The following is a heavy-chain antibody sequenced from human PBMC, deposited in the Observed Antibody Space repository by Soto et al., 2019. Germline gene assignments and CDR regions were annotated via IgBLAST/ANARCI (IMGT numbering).Heavy chain of an antibody. CDR2: IYFTGST. V-gene: IGHV4-31*03. CDR1: GGSISGGYY. J-gene: IGHJ2*01. D-gene: IGHD3-16*01. Sequence: QVQLQESGPGLVKPSQTLSLTCTVSGGSISGGYYWTWIRQSPAKVLEWIGYIYFTGSTDYNPSLTSRVVISLDTSENQFSLRLNSVTAADTAVYYCARTLMIRSGGVTEPIYLSFDLWGLGTLVTVSS. CDR3: ARTLMIRSGGVTEPIYLSFDL.